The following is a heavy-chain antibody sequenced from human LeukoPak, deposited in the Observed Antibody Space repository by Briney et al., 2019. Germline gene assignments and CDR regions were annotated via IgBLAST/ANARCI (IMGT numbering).Heavy chain of an antibody. V-gene: IGHV3-7*05. CDR3: ARDLSYGSLES. CDR1: GFTFSMYW. CDR2: IKQDGSEK. J-gene: IGHJ5*01. D-gene: IGHD3-10*01. Sequence: GGSLRLSCAASGFTFSMYWMSWVRQAPGKGLEWVANIKQDGSEKYYVDSVKGRFTISRDNAKNSLYLQMNSLRAEDTAVYHCARDLSYGSLESWGHRTLVTVSS.